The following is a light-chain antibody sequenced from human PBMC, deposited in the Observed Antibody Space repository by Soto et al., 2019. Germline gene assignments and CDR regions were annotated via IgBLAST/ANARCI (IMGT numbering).Light chain of an antibody. CDR1: LGISRY. V-gene: IGKV1-8*01. CDR3: QQYYSYPPT. CDR2: AAS. J-gene: IGKJ2*01. Sequence: AIRMTQSPSSLSASTGDRVTITCRASLGISRYLAWYQQKPGKAPKHLIYAASTLQSGVPSRFSGSGSGTDFTLTISCLQSEDFATYYCQQYYSYPPTFGQGTKLEIK.